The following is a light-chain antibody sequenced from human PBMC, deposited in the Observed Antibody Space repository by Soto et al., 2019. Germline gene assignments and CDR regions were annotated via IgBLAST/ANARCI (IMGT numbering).Light chain of an antibody. CDR3: QQYNNWPSWT. CDR2: GAS. CDR1: QSVTSN. J-gene: IGKJ1*01. V-gene: IGKV3-15*01. Sequence: EIVMTQSPATLSVSPGERATLSCRASQSVTSNLAWYQLKPGQAPRLLIYGASARATGIPARFSGSGSGTEFTLTISSLQSEDFEVYYCQQYNNWPSWTFGQGTKVEIK.